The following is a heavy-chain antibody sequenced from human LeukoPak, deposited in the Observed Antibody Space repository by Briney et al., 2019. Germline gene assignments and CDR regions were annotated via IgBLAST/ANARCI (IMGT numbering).Heavy chain of an antibody. J-gene: IGHJ4*02. CDR2: IKQDGSEK. Sequence: GGSLRLSCAASGFTFSSYAMHWVRQAPGKGLEWVANIKQDGSEKSYVESVRGRFTISRDNAKNSLYLQLNSLRAVDTALYYCARDNPPDYRGQGTLVTVSS. CDR3: ARDNPPDY. CDR1: GFTFSSYA. V-gene: IGHV3-7*03.